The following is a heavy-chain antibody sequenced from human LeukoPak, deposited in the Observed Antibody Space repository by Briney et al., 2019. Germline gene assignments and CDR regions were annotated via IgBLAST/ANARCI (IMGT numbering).Heavy chain of an antibody. D-gene: IGHD2-15*01. CDR1: GFTFDDYA. CDR3: AKDPFPYCSGGSCYSVYFDY. V-gene: IGHV3-9*03. CDR2: ISWNSGSI. Sequence: GRSLGLSCAASGFTFDDYAMHWVRQAPGKGLEWVSGISWNSGSIGYADSVKGRFTISRDNAKNSLYLQMNSLRAEDMALYYCAKDPFPYCSGGSCYSVYFDYWGQGTLVTVSS. J-gene: IGHJ4*02.